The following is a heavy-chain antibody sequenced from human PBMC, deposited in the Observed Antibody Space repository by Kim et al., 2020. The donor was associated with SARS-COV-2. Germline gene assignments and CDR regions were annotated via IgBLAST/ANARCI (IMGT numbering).Heavy chain of an antibody. V-gene: IGHV3-15*01. CDR3: TTVNFSCYYGSGEVPPLYYYFYMDV. CDR2: IKSKTDGGTT. D-gene: IGHD3-10*01. Sequence: GGSLRLSCAASGFTFSNAWMSWVRQAPGKGLEWVGRIKSKTDGGTTDYAAPVKGRFTISRDDSKNTLYLQMNSLKTEDTAVYYCTTVNFSCYYGSGEVPPLYYYFYMDVWGQGTTVTVSS. J-gene: IGHJ6*02. CDR1: GFTFSNAW.